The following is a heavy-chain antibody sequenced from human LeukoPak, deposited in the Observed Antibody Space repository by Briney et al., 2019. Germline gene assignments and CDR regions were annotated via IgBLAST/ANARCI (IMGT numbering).Heavy chain of an antibody. V-gene: IGHV3-74*01. CDR3: ARRWAVAAVDY. CDR2: INSDGSST. D-gene: IGHD6-19*01. CDR1: GFTFSIFW. J-gene: IGHJ4*02. Sequence: GGSLRLSCAASGFTFSIFWMHWVRRALGKGPVWVSRINSDGSSTDYADSVKGRFTISRDNAKNTLYLQMNSLRIEDTAVYYCARRWAVAAVDYWGQGTLVTVSS.